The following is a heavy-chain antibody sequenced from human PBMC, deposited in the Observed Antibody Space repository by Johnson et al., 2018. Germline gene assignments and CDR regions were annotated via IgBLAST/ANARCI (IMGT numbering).Heavy chain of an antibody. CDR3: AKDLLFNTLTVLIVTPDAFHI. D-gene: IGHD2-15*01. V-gene: IGHV3-23*01. J-gene: IGHJ3*02. Sequence: VQSGGSLRLSCAASGFSFSSHTMNWVRQAPGKGLEWVSSISGTGGATHYSQSVRGRFTISRDNSNNTVSLQMNNLRAEDTAVYYCAKDLLFNTLTVLIVTPDAFHIWGQGTMVTVSS. CDR1: GFSFSSHT. CDR2: ISGTGGAT.